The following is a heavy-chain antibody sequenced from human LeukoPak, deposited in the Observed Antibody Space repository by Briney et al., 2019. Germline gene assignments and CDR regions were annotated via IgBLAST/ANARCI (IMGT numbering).Heavy chain of an antibody. V-gene: IGHV3-74*01. CDR2: INTDGSST. CDR3: AKDKDYYDSSGYYQPRYFDY. Sequence: GGSLRLSCAASGFTFSSYWMHWVRQAPGKGLVWVSRINTDGSSTTYADSVKGRFTISRDNSKNTMYLQMNSLRAEDTAVYYCAKDKDYYDSSGYYQPRYFDYWGQGTLVTVSS. D-gene: IGHD3-22*01. CDR1: GFTFSSYW. J-gene: IGHJ4*02.